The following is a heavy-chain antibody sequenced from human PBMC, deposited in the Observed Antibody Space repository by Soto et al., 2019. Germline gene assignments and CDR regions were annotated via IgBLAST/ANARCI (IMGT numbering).Heavy chain of an antibody. CDR2: IIPIFGTA. D-gene: IGHD3-10*01. CDR1: GGTFSSYA. CDR3: ARESGAGRGYYYYGMDV. J-gene: IGHJ6*02. Sequence: QVQLVQSGAEVKKPGSSVKVSCKASGGTFSSYAISWVRQAPGQGLEWMGGIIPIFGTANYAQKFQGRVTITAYESTSTAYTELSSLRSEDTAVYYCARESGAGRGYYYYGMDVWGQGTTVTVSS. V-gene: IGHV1-69*12.